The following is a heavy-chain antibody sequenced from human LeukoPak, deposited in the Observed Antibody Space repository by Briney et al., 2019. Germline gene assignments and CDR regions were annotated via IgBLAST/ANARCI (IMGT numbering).Heavy chain of an antibody. V-gene: IGHV3-53*01. Sequence: GGSLRLSCEGPERMVRNSYMSWVRQSPGRGLEWVSVIYSGGSTDYADSVKGRFTTSRDTSKNTLYLQMNDVRAEDTGIYYCVRDLRDRRGYSNYYMDVWGKGTAVTVSS. D-gene: IGHD3-10*01. CDR2: IYSGGST. CDR3: VRDLRDRRGYSNYYMDV. CDR1: ERMVRNSY. J-gene: IGHJ6*03.